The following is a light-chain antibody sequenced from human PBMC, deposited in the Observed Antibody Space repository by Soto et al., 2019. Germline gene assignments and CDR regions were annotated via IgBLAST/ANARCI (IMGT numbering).Light chain of an antibody. CDR3: TSYTSRSTPV. J-gene: IGLJ1*01. CDR1: SSDVGGYNY. CDR2: EVS. V-gene: IGLV2-14*01. Sequence: ALTQPASVSGSPGQAITISCTGTSSDVGGYNYVSWYQQHPGKAPKLMIYEVSNRPSGVSDRFSGSKSCNTASLTIDGLHADDEADYYCTSYTSRSTPVFGTGTKVTVL.